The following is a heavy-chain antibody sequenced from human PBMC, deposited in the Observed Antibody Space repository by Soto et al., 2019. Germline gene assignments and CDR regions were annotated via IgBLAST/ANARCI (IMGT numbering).Heavy chain of an antibody. J-gene: IGHJ3*02. Sequence: QVKLVQSGAEVKKPGASVKVSCRASGYTFTSYGISWVRQAPGHGPEWMGRISTYNGNTNYVQKLQGRVTMTTDTSSNTAYLELRSLRYDDTAVYYCARDPGYSTTWHQAFDIWGQGTMVTVSS. CDR2: ISTYNGNT. CDR3: ARDPGYSTTWHQAFDI. V-gene: IGHV1-18*01. D-gene: IGHD6-13*01. CDR1: GYTFTSYG.